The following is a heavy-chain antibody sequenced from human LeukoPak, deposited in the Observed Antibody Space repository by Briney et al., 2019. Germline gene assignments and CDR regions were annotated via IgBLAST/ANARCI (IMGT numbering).Heavy chain of an antibody. CDR3: ARGLHRSDAFDI. J-gene: IGHJ3*02. Sequence: GGSLRLSCVASGVTLSNYAMSWARQAPGKGLEWVSGISSSGSGGNTYYADSVKGRFTISRDNSENTLYLQMNSLRAEDTAVYYCARGLHRSDAFDIWGQGTMVTVSS. CDR2: ISSSGSGGNT. D-gene: IGHD2-21*02. CDR1: GVTLSNYA. V-gene: IGHV3-23*01.